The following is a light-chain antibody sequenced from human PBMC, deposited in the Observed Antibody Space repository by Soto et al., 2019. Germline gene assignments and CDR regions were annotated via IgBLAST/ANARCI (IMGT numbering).Light chain of an antibody. V-gene: IGKV3-15*01. CDR3: QRYNNWPLG. J-gene: IGKJ1*01. CDR1: QSVSSN. Sequence: EIVMTQSPATLSVSPGERATLSCRASQSVSSNLAWYQQKPGQAPRLLIYGPSTRATGIPAGFSGSGSGTEYTLTISSLESEDVAVYCCQRYNNWPLGFDQATKVVIK. CDR2: GPS.